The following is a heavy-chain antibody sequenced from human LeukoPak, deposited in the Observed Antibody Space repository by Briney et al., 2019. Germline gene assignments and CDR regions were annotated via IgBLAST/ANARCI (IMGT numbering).Heavy chain of an antibody. J-gene: IGHJ5*02. CDR2: INTNTGNP. CDR3: ARDFSSSWRRWFDP. D-gene: IGHD6-13*01. V-gene: IGHV7-4-1*02. Sequence: ASVKVSCKASGYTFTSYAMNWVRQAPGQGLEWMGWINTNTGNPTYAQGFTGRFVFSLDTSVSTAYLQISSLKAEDTAVYYCARDFSSSWRRWFDPWGQGTLVTVSS. CDR1: GYTFTSYA.